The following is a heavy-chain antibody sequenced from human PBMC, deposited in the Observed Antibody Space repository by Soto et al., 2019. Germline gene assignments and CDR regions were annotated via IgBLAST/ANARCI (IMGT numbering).Heavy chain of an antibody. Sequence: GGSLSLSCAASGFPFSSYYIHWVRQAPGKGLEWVAVISYDGTNKYYADSVKGRFTISRDNSKNTLFLQMNSLRAEDTAVYYCAKGSLDSSGWYLHYWGQGTLVTVSS. CDR3: AKGSLDSSGWYLHY. V-gene: IGHV3-30*18. D-gene: IGHD6-19*01. J-gene: IGHJ4*02. CDR2: ISYDGTNK. CDR1: GFPFSSYY.